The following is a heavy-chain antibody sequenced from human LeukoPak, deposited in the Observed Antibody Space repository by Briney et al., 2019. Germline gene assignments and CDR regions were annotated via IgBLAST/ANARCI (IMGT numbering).Heavy chain of an antibody. D-gene: IGHD2-8*01. CDR1: GYNFANYW. Sequence: GESLKISCKGFGYNFANYWIAWARQMLGKGLEWMGTIYPGDSDTRYSPSFQGQVTISADKSISTAYLQWSSLKASDSAMYYCARHRYCTTAACYDMGGYWGQGTLVTVSS. CDR2: IYPGDSDT. CDR3: ARHRYCTTAACYDMGGY. V-gene: IGHV5-51*01. J-gene: IGHJ4*02.